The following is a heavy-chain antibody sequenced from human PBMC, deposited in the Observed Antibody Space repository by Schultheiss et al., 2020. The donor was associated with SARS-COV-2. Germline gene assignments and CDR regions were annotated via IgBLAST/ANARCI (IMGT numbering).Heavy chain of an antibody. D-gene: IGHD4-11*01. Sequence: GGSLRLSCAASGFTFSSYAMSWVRQAPGKGLEWVSAISGSGGSTNYADSVKGRFTISRDNSKNTLYLQMNSLRAEDTAVYYCAKELFRSHDDYSLYHYYGMDVWGQGTTVTVSS. CDR3: AKELFRSHDDYSLYHYYGMDV. CDR2: ISGSGGST. J-gene: IGHJ6*02. CDR1: GFTFSSYA. V-gene: IGHV3-23*01.